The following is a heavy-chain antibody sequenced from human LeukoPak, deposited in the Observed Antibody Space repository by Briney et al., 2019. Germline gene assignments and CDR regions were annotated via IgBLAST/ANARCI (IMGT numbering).Heavy chain of an antibody. CDR2: ISSSGSTI. J-gene: IGHJ4*02. Sequence: GGSLRLSCAASGFTFSSYEMTWVRQAPGKGLEWVSYISSSGSTIYYADSVKGRFIISRDNARNSLDLQMNSLRAEDTAVYYCARDSSGWNIIDYWGQGTLVTVSS. CDR1: GFTFSSYE. D-gene: IGHD6-19*01. V-gene: IGHV3-48*03. CDR3: ARDSSGWNIIDY.